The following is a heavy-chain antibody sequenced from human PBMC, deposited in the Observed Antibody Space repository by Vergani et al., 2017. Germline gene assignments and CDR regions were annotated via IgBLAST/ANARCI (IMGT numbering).Heavy chain of an antibody. CDR1: GDSISSGGYS. Sequence: QLQLQESGSGLVKPSQTVSLTCAVSGDSISSGGYSWSWIRQPPGKGLEWIGYIYHSGNTFYNPSLKSRVTISVDRSKNQFSLKLTSVTAADTAVYFCARVASTARLERFYYYIDVGGKGTTVTVSS. J-gene: IGHJ6*03. CDR2: IYHSGNT. V-gene: IGHV4-30-2*01. D-gene: IGHD3-3*01. CDR3: ARVASTARLERFYYYIDV.